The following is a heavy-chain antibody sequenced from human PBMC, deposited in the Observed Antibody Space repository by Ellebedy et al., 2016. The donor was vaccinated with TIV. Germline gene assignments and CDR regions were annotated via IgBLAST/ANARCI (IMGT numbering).Heavy chain of an antibody. CDR3: ISSWYSFDH. V-gene: IGHV3-74*01. CDR2: IDSDGIST. J-gene: IGHJ4*02. Sequence: GESLKISCAASGFTFSDYWMHWVRQPPGKGLVWVSRIDSDGISTSYADSLKVRFTISRDNAKNRLYLQMHSLTAADTAVYYWISSWYSFDHWGQGTLVTVSS. CDR1: GFTFSDYW. D-gene: IGHD6-13*01.